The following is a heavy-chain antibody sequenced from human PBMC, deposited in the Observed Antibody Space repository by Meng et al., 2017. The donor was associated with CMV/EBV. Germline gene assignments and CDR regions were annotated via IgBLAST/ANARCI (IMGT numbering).Heavy chain of an antibody. V-gene: IGHV3-23*01. CDR3: AKVGAVAGSYESPFGY. Sequence: GESLKISCAASGFTFSSYAMSWVRQAPGKGLEWVSAISGSGGSTYYADSVKGRFTISRDNSKNTLYLQMNSPRAEDTAVYYCAKVGAVAGSYESPFGYWGQGTLVTVSS. D-gene: IGHD1-26*01. CDR2: ISGSGGST. CDR1: GFTFSSYA. J-gene: IGHJ4*02.